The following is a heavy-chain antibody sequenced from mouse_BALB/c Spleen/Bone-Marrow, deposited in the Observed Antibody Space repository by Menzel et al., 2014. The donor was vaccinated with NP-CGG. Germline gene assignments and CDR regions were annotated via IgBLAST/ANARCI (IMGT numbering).Heavy chain of an antibody. V-gene: IGHV1-4*02. CDR2: INPRSGYT. Sequence: QVQLQQSAAELARPGASVKMSCKASGYTFITHTIHWVQQRPGRGLEWIGYINPRSGYTEYNQKFKDKGILTAEKSSTTAYMQLSSLTSEDSAVYYCAEGYDSSYPWFTFWGQGTLVTVSA. D-gene: IGHD1-1*01. CDR1: GYTFITHT. CDR3: AEGYDSSYPWFTF. J-gene: IGHJ3*01.